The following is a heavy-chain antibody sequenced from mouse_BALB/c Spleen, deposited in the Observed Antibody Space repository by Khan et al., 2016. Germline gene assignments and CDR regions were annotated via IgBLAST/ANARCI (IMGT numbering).Heavy chain of an antibody. D-gene: IGHD1-1*01. J-gene: IGHJ3*01. CDR2: INTNTGEP. V-gene: IGHV9-3*02. CDR1: GYTFTNYG. CDR3: AEDYYGSNWFAY. Sequence: QIQLVQSGPELKKPGETVNISCKASGYTFTNYGMNWLKQAPGKGLKWMGWINTNTGEPTYAEDFKGRFAFSLETSASTAYLQINNLINEDTATDFCAEDYYGSNWFAYWGQGTLVTVSA.